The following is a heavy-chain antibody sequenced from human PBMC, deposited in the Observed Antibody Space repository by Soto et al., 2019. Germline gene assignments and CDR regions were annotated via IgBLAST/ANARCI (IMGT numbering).Heavy chain of an antibody. D-gene: IGHD3-10*01. J-gene: IGHJ6*02. Sequence: SETLSLTCAVYGGSFSGYYWSWIRQPPGKGLEWIGEINHSGSTNYNPSLKSRVTISVDTSKNQFSLKLSSVTAADTAVYYCARGRRFEYYGSGSYYKVYGMDVWGQGTTVTVSS. V-gene: IGHV4-34*01. CDR1: GGSFSGYY. CDR3: ARGRRFEYYGSGSYYKVYGMDV. CDR2: INHSGST.